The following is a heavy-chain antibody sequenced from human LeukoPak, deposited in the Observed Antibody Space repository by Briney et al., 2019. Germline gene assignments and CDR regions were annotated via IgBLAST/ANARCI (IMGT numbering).Heavy chain of an antibody. CDR3: ARLGYYGSGSYYPTTYYYMDV. Sequence: GESLKISCKGSGYSFTSYWIGWVRQMPGKGLEWMGIIYPGDSDTRYSPSFQGQVTISADKSISTAYLQWSSLKASDTAMYYCARLGYYGSGSYYPTTYYYMDVWGKGTTATVSS. D-gene: IGHD3-10*01. J-gene: IGHJ6*03. CDR2: IYPGDSDT. CDR1: GYSFTSYW. V-gene: IGHV5-51*01.